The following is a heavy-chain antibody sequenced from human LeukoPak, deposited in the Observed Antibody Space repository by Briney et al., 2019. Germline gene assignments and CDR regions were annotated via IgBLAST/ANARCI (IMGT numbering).Heavy chain of an antibody. CDR1: GFTFSNAW. CDR3: XTVIGRSYYYFDY. J-gene: IGHJ4*02. Sequence: GGSLRLSCAASGFTFSNAWMSWVRQAPGKGLEWVVRIKSKTDGGTTDYAAPVKGRFTISRDDSKNTLDLQMNSLKTEDKAVYXXXTVIGRSYYYFDYWGQGTLVTVSS. D-gene: IGHD1-26*01. V-gene: IGHV3-15*01. CDR2: IKSKTDGGTT.